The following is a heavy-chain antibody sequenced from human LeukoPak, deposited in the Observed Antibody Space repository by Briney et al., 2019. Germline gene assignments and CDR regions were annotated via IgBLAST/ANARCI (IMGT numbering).Heavy chain of an antibody. CDR2: ISSSSGAI. CDR1: GFTFNTYD. Sequence: GGSLRLSCAASGFTFNTYDMNWVRQTPSKGLEWISYISSSSGAIYYAVSVKGRFTISRDNAKNSLYLQMNSLRDEDTAVYYCARDPPAPFVYGGTYPPDAFDIWGQGAMVTVSS. J-gene: IGHJ3*02. CDR3: ARDPPAPFVYGGTYPPDAFDI. V-gene: IGHV3-48*02. D-gene: IGHD1-26*01.